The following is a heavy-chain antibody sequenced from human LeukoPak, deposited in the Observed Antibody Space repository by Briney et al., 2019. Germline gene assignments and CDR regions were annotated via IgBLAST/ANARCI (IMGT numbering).Heavy chain of an antibody. Sequence: GGSLRLSCLASGFIFKSYALSWVRQAPGKGLEWVSVIYSGGSIYYADSVKGRFIISRDNSKNTLYLQMDSLRAEDTAIYYCARARYYYDRSGYYYRYFFDYWGQGTLVTVSS. CDR3: ARARYYYDRSGYYYRYFFDY. J-gene: IGHJ4*02. V-gene: IGHV3-23*03. CDR2: IYSGGSI. D-gene: IGHD3-22*01. CDR1: GFIFKSYA.